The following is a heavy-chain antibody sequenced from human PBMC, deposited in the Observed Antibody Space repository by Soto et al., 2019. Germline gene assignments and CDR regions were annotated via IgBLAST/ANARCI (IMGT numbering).Heavy chain of an antibody. CDR1: DGAFSGCY. CDR2: IYYSGST. V-gene: IGHV4-59*06. CDR3: AQGYCSSTSCSPYYYYGMHV. J-gene: IGHJ6*02. D-gene: IGHD2-2*01. Sequence: SETLSLTCTVYDGAFSGCYWKWIRQAPGQGLEWMGYIYYSGSTYYNPSLKSRVTISVDTSKNQFSRKLSSVTAADTAVYYCAQGYCSSTSCSPYYYYGMHVWGQGTTVTVSS.